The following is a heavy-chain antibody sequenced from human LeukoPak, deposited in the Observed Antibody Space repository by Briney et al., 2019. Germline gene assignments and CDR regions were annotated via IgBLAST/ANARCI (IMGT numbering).Heavy chain of an antibody. Sequence: HTGGSLRLSCAASGITFSSYAMSWVRQAPGKGLEWVSAISGSGGSTYYADSVKGRFTISRDNSKNTLYLQMNSLRAEDTAVYYCAKDLGGYGSGSPDWFDPWGQGTLVTVSS. J-gene: IGHJ5*02. CDR3: AKDLGGYGSGSPDWFDP. D-gene: IGHD3-10*01. V-gene: IGHV3-23*01. CDR1: GITFSSYA. CDR2: ISGSGGST.